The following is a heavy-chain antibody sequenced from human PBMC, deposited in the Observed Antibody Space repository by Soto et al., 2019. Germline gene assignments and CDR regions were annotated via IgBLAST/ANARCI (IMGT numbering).Heavy chain of an antibody. J-gene: IGHJ4*02. CDR3: AREPDTAMLPWYFDY. D-gene: IGHD5-18*01. CDR1: GFTFSSYW. CDR2: ISSSSSTI. Sequence: PGGSLRLSCAASGFTFSSYWMHWVRQAPGKGLEWVSYISSSSSTIYYADSVKGRFTISRDNAKNSLYLQMNSLRAEDTAVYYCAREPDTAMLPWYFDYWGQGTLVTVSS. V-gene: IGHV3-48*01.